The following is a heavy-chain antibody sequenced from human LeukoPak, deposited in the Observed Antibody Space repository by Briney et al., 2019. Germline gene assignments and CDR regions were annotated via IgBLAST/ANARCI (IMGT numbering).Heavy chain of an antibody. Sequence: GGSLRPSCAASGFTFSTYGMSWVRQAPGKGLEWVSAVGSDGINTAYADSVKGRFTISRDNSKNTLYLQLSSLRAEDTAVYYCAKGLAAGSQYFDYWGQGTLVTVSS. CDR1: GFTFSTYG. D-gene: IGHD6-25*01. CDR2: VGSDGINT. CDR3: AKGLAAGSQYFDY. J-gene: IGHJ4*02. V-gene: IGHV3-23*01.